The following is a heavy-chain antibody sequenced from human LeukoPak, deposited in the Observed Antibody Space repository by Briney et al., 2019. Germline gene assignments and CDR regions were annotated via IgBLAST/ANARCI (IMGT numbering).Heavy chain of an antibody. Sequence: SETLSLTCTVSGGSISSYYWSWIRQPPGKGLEWIGYIYYIGNTNYNPSLKSRVTISVDASKNQFSLKVSSVTAADTAVYYCARTVRYFGVSPSYYFDYWGQGTLVTVSS. CDR2: IYYIGNT. D-gene: IGHD3-9*01. CDR3: ARTVRYFGVSPSYYFDY. V-gene: IGHV4-59*01. J-gene: IGHJ4*02. CDR1: GGSISSYY.